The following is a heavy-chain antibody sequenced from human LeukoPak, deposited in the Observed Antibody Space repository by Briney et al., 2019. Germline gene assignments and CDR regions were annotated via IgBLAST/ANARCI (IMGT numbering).Heavy chain of an antibody. J-gene: IGHJ5*02. CDR1: GGTFSSYA. Sequence: ASVKVSCKASGGTFSSYAISWVRQAPGQGLEWMGRNIPIFGIANYAQKFQGRVTITADKSASTAYMELSSLRSEDTAVYYCAREGSRDYDFWSGYPNWFDPWGQGTLVTVSS. CDR2: NIPIFGIA. V-gene: IGHV1-69*04. CDR3: AREGSRDYDFWSGYPNWFDP. D-gene: IGHD3-3*01.